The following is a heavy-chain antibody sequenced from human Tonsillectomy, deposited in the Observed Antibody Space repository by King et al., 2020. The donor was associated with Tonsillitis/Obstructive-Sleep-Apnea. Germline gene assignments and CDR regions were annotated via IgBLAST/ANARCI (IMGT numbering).Heavy chain of an antibody. Sequence: EVQLLESGGGLVQPGGSLRLSCAASGFTFSSYAMSWVRQAPGKGLEWVSAISGSGGSTYYADSVKGRFTISRDNSKNTLYLQMNSLRAEDTAVYYCAKVMYEYEVACTSAGFDYWGQGTLVTGSS. CDR2: ISGSGGST. CDR1: GFTFSSYA. V-gene: IGHV3-23*01. D-gene: IGHD2-8*02. CDR3: AKVMYEYEVACTSAGFDY. J-gene: IGHJ4*02.